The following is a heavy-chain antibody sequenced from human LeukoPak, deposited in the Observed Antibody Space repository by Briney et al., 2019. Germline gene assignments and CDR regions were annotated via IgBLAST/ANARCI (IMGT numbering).Heavy chain of an antibody. D-gene: IGHD1-26*01. CDR2: ISGSGGST. V-gene: IGHV3-23*01. CDR1: GFTFSSYA. J-gene: IGHJ4*02. CDR3: AKDRGGATVFDY. Sequence: PGGSLRLSCAASGFTFSSYAMSWDRQAPGKGLEWVSAISGSGGSTYYADSVKGRFTISRDNSKNTLYLQMNSLRAEDTAVYYCAKDRGGATVFDYWGQGTLVTVSS.